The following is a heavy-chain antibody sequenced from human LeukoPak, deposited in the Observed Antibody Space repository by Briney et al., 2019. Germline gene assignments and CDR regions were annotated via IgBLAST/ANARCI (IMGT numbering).Heavy chain of an antibody. CDR3: ARDLLRGDYVRAFDI. J-gene: IGHJ3*02. Sequence: SETLSLTCTVSGGSISSSSYYWGWIRQPPGKGLEWIGYIYYSGSTNYNPSLKSRVTISVDTSKNQFSLKLSSVTAADTAVYYCARDLLRGDYVRAFDIGGQGTMVTVSS. V-gene: IGHV4-61*01. CDR1: GGSISSSSYY. D-gene: IGHD4-17*01. CDR2: IYYSGST.